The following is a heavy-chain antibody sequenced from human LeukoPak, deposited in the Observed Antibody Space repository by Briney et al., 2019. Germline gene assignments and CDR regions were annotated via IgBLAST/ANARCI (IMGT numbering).Heavy chain of an antibody. V-gene: IGHV4-59*01. CDR2: IYYSGST. D-gene: IGHD3-3*01. Sequence: SETLSLTCTVSGGSISSYYWSWIRQPPGKGLEWIGYIYYSGSTNYNPSLKSRVTISVDTSKNQFSLKLSSVTAADTAVYYCARGSPATYYDFWSGYYTCNYFDYWGQGTLVTASS. CDR3: ARGSPATYYDFWSGYYTCNYFDY. CDR1: GGSISSYY. J-gene: IGHJ4*02.